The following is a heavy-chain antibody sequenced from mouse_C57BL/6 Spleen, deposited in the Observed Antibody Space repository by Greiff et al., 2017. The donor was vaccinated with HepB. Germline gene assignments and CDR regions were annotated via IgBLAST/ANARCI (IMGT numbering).Heavy chain of an antibody. V-gene: IGHV5-17*01. CDR2: ISSGSSTI. D-gene: IGHD3-3*01. J-gene: IGHJ3*01. Sequence: EVQLVESGGGLVKPGGSLKLSCAASGFTFSDYGMHWVRQAPEKGLEWVAYISSGSSTIYYADTVKGRFTISRDNAKNTLFLQMTSLRSEDTAMYYCARPRDVERCAYWGQGTLVTVSA. CDR3: ARPRDVERCAY. CDR1: GFTFSDYG.